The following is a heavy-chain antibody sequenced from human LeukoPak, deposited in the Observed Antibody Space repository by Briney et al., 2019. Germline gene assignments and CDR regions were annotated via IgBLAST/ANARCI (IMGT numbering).Heavy chain of an antibody. CDR2: INGDESST. V-gene: IGHV3-74*01. D-gene: IGHD5-12*01. Sequence: GGSLRLSCTASGFTFSSYWMHWVRQAPGKGLVGISRINGDESSTAYADSVKGRFTISRDNAKNTLYLQMNSLRAEDTAVYYCVRDGLGATSPRSDCWGQGTLVTVSS. J-gene: IGHJ4*02. CDR1: GFTFSSYW. CDR3: VRDGLGATSPRSDC.